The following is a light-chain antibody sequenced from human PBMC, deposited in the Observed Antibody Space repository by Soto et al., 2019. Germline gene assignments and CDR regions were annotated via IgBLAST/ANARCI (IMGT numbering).Light chain of an antibody. Sequence: QSALTQPASVSGSPGQSITISCTGTSSDVGGYNYVSWYQQRPGKAPILMIYDVSYRPSGISNRFSGSKSGNTASLTISGLQAEDKADYYYSSYTSTSVVFGGGTKLAVL. CDR1: SSDVGGYNY. J-gene: IGLJ2*01. CDR2: DVS. V-gene: IGLV2-14*01. CDR3: SSYTSTSVV.